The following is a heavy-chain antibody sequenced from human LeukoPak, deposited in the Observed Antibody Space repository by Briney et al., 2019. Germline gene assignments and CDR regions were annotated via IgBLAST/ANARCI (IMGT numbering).Heavy chain of an antibody. J-gene: IGHJ5*02. CDR2: INHSGST. Sequence: SETLSLTCAVYGGSFSGYYWSWIRQPPGKGLEWIGEINHSGSTNYNPSLKSRVTISVDTSKNQFSLKLSSVTAEDTAVYYCAINRGGFDPWGQGTLVTVSS. D-gene: IGHD1-14*01. CDR1: GGSFSGYY. CDR3: AINRGGFDP. V-gene: IGHV4-34*01.